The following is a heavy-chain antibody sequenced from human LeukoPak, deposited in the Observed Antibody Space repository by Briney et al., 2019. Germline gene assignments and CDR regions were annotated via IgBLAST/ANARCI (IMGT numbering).Heavy chain of an antibody. D-gene: IGHD6-13*01. CDR1: GYSISSGYY. J-gene: IGHJ4*02. CDR2: IYHSGST. CDR3: AREEAAAGIDY. Sequence: PSETLSLTCTVSGYSISSGYYWGWIRQPPGKGLEWIGSIYHSGSTYYNPSLKSRVTISVDTSKNQFSLKLSSVTAADTAVYYCAREEAAAGIDYWGQGTLVTVSS. V-gene: IGHV4-38-2*02.